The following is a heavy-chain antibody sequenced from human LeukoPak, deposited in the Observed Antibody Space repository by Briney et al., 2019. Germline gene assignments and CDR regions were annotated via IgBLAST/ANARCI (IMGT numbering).Heavy chain of an antibody. CDR1: RGSISSRSYY. D-gene: IGHD1-26*01. CDR2: IYYSGST. J-gene: IGHJ4*02. V-gene: IGHV4-39*07. CDR3: ARDRDGVGATWAPFHS. Sequence: SETLSLTCTVSRGSISSRSYYWGWIREPPGKGQEWIWSIYYSGSTYYSPSLKSRLTLAVDTSNNQFSLKLNSVPAADTAVYYCARDRDGVGATWAPFHSWGQGTLVTVSS.